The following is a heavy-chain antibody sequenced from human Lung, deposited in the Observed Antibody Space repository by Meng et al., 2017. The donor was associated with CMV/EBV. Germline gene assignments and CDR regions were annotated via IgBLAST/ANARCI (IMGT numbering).Heavy chain of an antibody. CDR3: ARTNYGDYNWFDP. J-gene: IGHJ5*02. D-gene: IGHD4-17*01. CDR2: IYFSRST. CDR1: GGSISSGGIC. Sequence: QVQRRESGPGVVKPSTSLSFTCTASGGSISSGGICWSWIRQQPGKGLEWSGYIYFSRSTYYNPSLRSRVAISIDTSKTQFSLKRTSVTAADTAVYFCARTNYGDYNWFDPWGQGTLVTVSS. V-gene: IGHV4-31*03.